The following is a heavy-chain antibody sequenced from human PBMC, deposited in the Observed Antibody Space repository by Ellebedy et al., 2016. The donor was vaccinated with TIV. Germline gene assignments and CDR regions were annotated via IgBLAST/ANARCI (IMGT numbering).Heavy chain of an antibody. D-gene: IGHD6-19*01. J-gene: IGHJ4*02. CDR3: ARLRDALADELDY. CDR1: GYTFTNHW. Sequence: GGSLRLSXETSGYTFTNHWIAWVRQVPGKGLEWMGFVFPGDSDTRYRTSFQGQVTISSDKSINTAYLQLSNLKASDTAIYFCARLRDALADELDYWGQGTLVTVSS. V-gene: IGHV5-51*01. CDR2: VFPGDSDT.